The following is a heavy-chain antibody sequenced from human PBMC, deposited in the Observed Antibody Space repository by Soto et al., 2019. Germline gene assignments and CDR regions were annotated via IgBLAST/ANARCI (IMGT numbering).Heavy chain of an antibody. V-gene: IGHV4-39*01. J-gene: IGHJ6*02. D-gene: IGHD3-16*01. Sequence: PSETLSLTCTVSGGSISSSSYYWGWIRQPPGKGLEWIGSIYYSGSTYYNPSLKSRVTISVDTSKNQFSLKLSSVTAADTAVYYCARHASAGYYYGMDVWGQGTTVT. CDR3: ARHASAGYYYGMDV. CDR2: IYYSGST. CDR1: GGSISSSSYY.